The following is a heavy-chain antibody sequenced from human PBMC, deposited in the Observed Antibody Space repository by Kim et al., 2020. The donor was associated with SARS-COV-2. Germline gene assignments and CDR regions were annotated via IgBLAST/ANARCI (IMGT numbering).Heavy chain of an antibody. CDR2: IWYDGSNK. D-gene: IGHD4-17*01. CDR3: AKAPDYGDYLLDP. CDR1: GFTFSSYA. J-gene: IGHJ2*01. V-gene: IGHV3-33*06. Sequence: GGSLRLSCAASGFTFSSYAMHWVRQAPGKGLEWVAVIWYDGSNKYYADSVRGRFTISRDNSKNTLYLQMNSLRAEDTAVYYCAKAPDYGDYLLDPWGRGTRVTVSS.